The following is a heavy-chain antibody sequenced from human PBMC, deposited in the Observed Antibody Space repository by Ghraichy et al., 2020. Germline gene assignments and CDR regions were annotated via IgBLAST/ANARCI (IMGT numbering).Heavy chain of an antibody. Sequence: GGSLRLSCAASGFTFSNHAMTWVRQAPGKGLEWVSGISEPVDNTYYAYSVKGRFTISRDNSKNTLYVKMDSLSSEDRALYYCGKETQRIPDYWGQGTLVTVSS. CDR1: GFTFSNHA. D-gene: IGHD2/OR15-2a*01. CDR3: GKETQRIPDY. J-gene: IGHJ4*02. CDR2: ISEPVDNT. V-gene: IGHV3-23*01.